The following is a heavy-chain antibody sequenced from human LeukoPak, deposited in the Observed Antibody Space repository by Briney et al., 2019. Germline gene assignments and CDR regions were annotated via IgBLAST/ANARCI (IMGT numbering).Heavy chain of an antibody. CDR2: INHSGST. CDR1: GGSFSGYY. J-gene: IGHJ4*02. D-gene: IGHD5-18*01. V-gene: IGHV4-34*01. Sequence: TPSETLSLTCAVYGGSFSGYYWSWIRQPPGKGLEWIGEINHSGSTNYNPSLKSRVTISVDTSKNQFSLKLSSVTAADTAVYYCAVGAAMVTYYFDYWGQGTLVTVSS. CDR3: AVGAAMVTYYFDY.